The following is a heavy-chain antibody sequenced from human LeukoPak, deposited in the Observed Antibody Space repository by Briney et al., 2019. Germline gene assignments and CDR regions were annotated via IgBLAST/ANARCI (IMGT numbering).Heavy chain of an antibody. J-gene: IGHJ4*02. D-gene: IGHD3-10*01. Sequence: PGGSLRLSCAASGFTVSANYMSWVRQAPGKGLEWVSVMYRDGTTYYTESVKGRFTLSRDYSRSRLYLQMNSLRAEDTAVYYCASGSGVYMFFDCWGQGTLVTVSS. V-gene: IGHV3-53*01. CDR3: ASGSGVYMFFDC. CDR1: GFTVSANY. CDR2: MYRDGTT.